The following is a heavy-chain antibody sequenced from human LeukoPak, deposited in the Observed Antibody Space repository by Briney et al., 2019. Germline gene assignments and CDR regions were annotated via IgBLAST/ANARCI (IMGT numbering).Heavy chain of an antibody. CDR3: ARRTVAGVGWFDY. CDR2: IYPGASDT. D-gene: IGHD6-19*01. Sequence: GESLKISCKGSGYTFTRFCIAWVRQMPGKGLEWMGIIYPGASDTRYSPSFEGQVTISVDKSITTAYLQWSSLKASDTAMYYCARRTVAGVGWFDYWGQGTLVTVSS. J-gene: IGHJ4*02. CDR1: GYTFTRFC. V-gene: IGHV5-51*01.